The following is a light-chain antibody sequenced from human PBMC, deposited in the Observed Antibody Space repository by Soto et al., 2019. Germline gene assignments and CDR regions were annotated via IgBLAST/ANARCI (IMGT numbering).Light chain of an antibody. J-gene: IGKJ2*02. CDR2: DVY. V-gene: IGKV1-5*01. CDR3: QQYLSHPSCT. Sequence: DIPVTQSPSTLSASVGDRVTITCRASQSLNGWLAWYQQKPGKDPKLLIYDVYNLESGVPSRFSGSGSGTEFTLTISSLQPDDFATYYCQQYLSHPSCTFGQGTKLEIE. CDR1: QSLNGW.